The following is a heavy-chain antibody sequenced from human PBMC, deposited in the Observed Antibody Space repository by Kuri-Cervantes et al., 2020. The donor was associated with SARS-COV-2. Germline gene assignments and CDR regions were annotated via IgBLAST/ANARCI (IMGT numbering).Heavy chain of an antibody. J-gene: IGHJ4*02. Sequence: GGSLRLSCAASGFTFSNAWMSWVRQAPGKGLEWVGRIKSKTDGGTTDYAAPVKGRFTISRDDSKNTLYLQMNSLKTEDTAVYYCTTGQGDYGDYAVDYWGQGTLVTVSS. D-gene: IGHD4-17*01. V-gene: IGHV3-15*01. CDR2: IKSKTDGGTT. CDR1: GFTFSNAW. CDR3: TTGQGDYGDYAVDY.